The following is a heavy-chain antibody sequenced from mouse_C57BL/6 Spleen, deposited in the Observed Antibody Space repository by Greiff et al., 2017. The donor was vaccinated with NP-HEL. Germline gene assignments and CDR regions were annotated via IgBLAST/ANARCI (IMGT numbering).Heavy chain of an antibody. J-gene: IGHJ1*03. CDR2: ISDGGSYT. D-gene: IGHD1-1*01. V-gene: IGHV5-4*01. CDR1: GFTFSSYA. CDR3: ARAHYYGSSSHWYFDV. Sequence: EVQGVESGGGLVKPGGSLKLSCAASGFTFSSYAMSWVRQTPEKRLEWVATISDGGSYTYYPDNVKGRFTISRDNAKNNLYLQMSHLKSEDTAMYYCARAHYYGSSSHWYFDVWGTGTTVTVSS.